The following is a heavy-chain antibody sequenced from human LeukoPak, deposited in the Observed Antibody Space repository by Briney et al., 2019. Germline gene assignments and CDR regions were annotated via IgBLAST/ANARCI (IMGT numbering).Heavy chain of an antibody. CDR2: IRYDGSNK. D-gene: IGHD6-6*01. J-gene: IGHJ4*02. Sequence: GGSLRLSCAASGFTFSSYGMHWVRQAPGKGLEWVAFIRYDGSNKYYADSVKGRFTISRDNSKNTLYLQMNSLRAEDTAVYYCAKDRIEIAARSIDYWGQGTLVTVSS. V-gene: IGHV3-30*02. CDR1: GFTFSSYG. CDR3: AKDRIEIAARSIDY.